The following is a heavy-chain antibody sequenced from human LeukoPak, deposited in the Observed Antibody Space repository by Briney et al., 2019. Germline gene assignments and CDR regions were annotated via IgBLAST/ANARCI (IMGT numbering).Heavy chain of an antibody. CDR2: IYYSGST. CDR3: ARLGVVVPAAMDYYYYMDV. D-gene: IGHD2-2*01. Sequence: PSETLSLTCVVSGDSISRYYWSWVRQPPGKGLEWIGYIYYSGSTNYNPSLKSRVTISVDTSKNQFSLKLSSVTAADTAVYYCARLGVVVPAAMDYYYYMDVWGKGTTVTVSS. CDR1: GDSISRYY. J-gene: IGHJ6*03. V-gene: IGHV4-59*08.